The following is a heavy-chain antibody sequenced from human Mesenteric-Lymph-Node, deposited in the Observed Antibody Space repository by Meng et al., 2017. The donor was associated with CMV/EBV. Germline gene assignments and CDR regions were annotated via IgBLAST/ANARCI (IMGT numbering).Heavy chain of an antibody. D-gene: IGHD3-3*01. J-gene: IGHJ4*02. Sequence: SLKISCAASGFTFDDYVMHWVRQAPGQGLELVSGISWNSGSVGYADSVTGRFTLTRDNAKNSLYLQMNSLRAEDTALYYCAKVGTYYDFWTGGFDYWGQGTLVTVSS. V-gene: IGHV3-9*01. CDR1: GFTFDDYV. CDR2: ISWNSGSV. CDR3: AKVGTYYDFWTGGFDY.